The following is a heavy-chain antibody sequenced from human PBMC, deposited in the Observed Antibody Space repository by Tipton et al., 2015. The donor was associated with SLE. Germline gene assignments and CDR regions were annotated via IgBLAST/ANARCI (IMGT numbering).Heavy chain of an antibody. CDR2: IYTRGST. CDR1: GGSVSSGSQY. V-gene: IGHV4-61*02. Sequence: LRLSCTVSGGSVSSGSQYWSWIRQSAGKGLEWIGRIYTRGSTNYNPSLMSRVPISLDTPKNQFSLKLSSVTAGDTAGYYCAREAGLSSRSYHRGYMDVWGKGTTVTISS. D-gene: IGHD6-13*01. J-gene: IGHJ6*03. CDR3: AREAGLSSRSYHRGYMDV.